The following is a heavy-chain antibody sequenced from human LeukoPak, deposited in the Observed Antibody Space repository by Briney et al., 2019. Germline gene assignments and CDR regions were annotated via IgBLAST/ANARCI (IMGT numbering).Heavy chain of an antibody. D-gene: IGHD5-24*01. CDR3: AXGAARRDGYK. Sequence: ASETLSLTCAVYGGSFTGYYWSWIRQPPGKGLEWIGEINHSGSTNYNPSLKSRVTISVDTSKNQFSLKLSSVTAADTAVYYFAXGAARRDGYKWGQGTLVTVSS. V-gene: IGHV4-34*01. CDR1: GGSFTGYY. CDR2: INHSGST. J-gene: IGHJ4*02.